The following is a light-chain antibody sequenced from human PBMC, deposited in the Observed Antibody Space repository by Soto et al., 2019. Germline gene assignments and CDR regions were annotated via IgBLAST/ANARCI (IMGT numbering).Light chain of an antibody. J-gene: IGKJ5*01. CDR3: MQGTHWPIT. CDR2: KVS. CDR1: QILVHRDGIAY. V-gene: IGKV2-30*02. Sequence: DIVITQSPLSLPVTLGQPASICGRSNQILVHRDGIAYFSWFQQRKGRSPRXLIYKVSNRDSGVPARFSGSGSGTDFALKISRVEAEDVGVYYCMQGTHWPITFGQGTRLEIK.